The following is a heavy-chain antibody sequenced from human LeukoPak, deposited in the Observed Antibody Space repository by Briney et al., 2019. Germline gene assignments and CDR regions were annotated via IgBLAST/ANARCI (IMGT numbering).Heavy chain of an antibody. V-gene: IGHV3-74*01. CDR3: ARAPSEIGGYYREYFRH. CDR2: IKSDGST. J-gene: IGHJ1*01. D-gene: IGHD3-22*01. Sequence: GGSLRLSCAASGFTFSSYWMHWVRQAPGKGLVWVSRIKSDGSTNYAASVKGRFTISRDNAKNTVSLQMNSLRAEDTGVYYCARAPSEIGGYYREYFRHWGQGTLVSVSS. CDR1: GFTFSSYW.